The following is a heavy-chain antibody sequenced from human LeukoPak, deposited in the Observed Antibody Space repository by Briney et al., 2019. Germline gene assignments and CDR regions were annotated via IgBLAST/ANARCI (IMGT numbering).Heavy chain of an antibody. D-gene: IGHD5-24*01. Sequence: SETLSLTCTVSGGSISNYYWSWIRQPPGKGLEWIGYIYYSGSTNYNPSLKSRVTISVDTSKNQFSLKMSSVTAADTAVYYCARHTAEKYNWFDRWGQGTLVTVSS. V-gene: IGHV4-59*08. CDR2: IYYSGST. CDR3: ARHTAEKYNWFDR. CDR1: GGSISNYY. J-gene: IGHJ5*02.